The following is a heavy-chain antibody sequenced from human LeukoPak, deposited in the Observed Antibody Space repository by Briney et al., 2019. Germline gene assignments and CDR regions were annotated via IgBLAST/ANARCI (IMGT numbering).Heavy chain of an antibody. Sequence: ASVKVSCKASGYTFTGYFMHWVRQAPGQGLEWMGWINPYSGDTEYAQKFRGRVTMTRDTSMSTAYMELSSLRSEDTAVYYCARVGYSYGPPFDYWGQGTLVTVSS. D-gene: IGHD5-18*01. J-gene: IGHJ4*02. CDR2: INPYSGDT. V-gene: IGHV1-2*02. CDR3: ARVGYSYGPPFDY. CDR1: GYTFTGYF.